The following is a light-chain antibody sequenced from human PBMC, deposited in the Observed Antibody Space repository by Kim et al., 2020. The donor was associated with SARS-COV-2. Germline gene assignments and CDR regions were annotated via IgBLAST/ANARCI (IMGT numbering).Light chain of an antibody. V-gene: IGLV5-39*01. CDR1: SGIHIDIYN. CDR3: AIWYSNTWV. CDR2: YKSDANK. J-gene: IGLJ3*02. Sequence: FTCTLRSGIHIDIYNIFWYQQRPGSLPRYLLRYKSDANKEQGSGVPSRFSGSKDASTNAGLLLISGLQSEDEADYYCAIWYSNTWVFGGGTQLTVL.